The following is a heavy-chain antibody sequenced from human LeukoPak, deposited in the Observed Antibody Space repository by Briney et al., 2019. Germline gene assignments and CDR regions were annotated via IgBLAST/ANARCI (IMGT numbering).Heavy chain of an antibody. Sequence: GGSLRLSCAASGFTFSSYWMSWVRQAPGKGLEWVANIKQDGSEKYYVDSVKGRFTISRDNAKNSLYLQMNSLRAEDTAVYYCAKDFVIAATTFDYWGLGTLVTVSS. J-gene: IGHJ4*02. CDR1: GFTFSSYW. CDR2: IKQDGSEK. D-gene: IGHD2/OR15-2a*01. CDR3: AKDFVIAATTFDY. V-gene: IGHV3-7*01.